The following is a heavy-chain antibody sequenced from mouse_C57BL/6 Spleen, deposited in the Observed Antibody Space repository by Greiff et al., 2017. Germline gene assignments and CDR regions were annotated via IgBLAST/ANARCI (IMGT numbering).Heavy chain of an antibody. CDR3: ARETTVVAFDY. CDR1: GYTFTSYW. Sequence: QVQLQQSGAELVKPGASVKLSCKASGYTFTSYWMHWVKQRPGQGLEWIGMIHPNSGSTNYNEKFKSKATLTVDKSSSTAYMQLSSLTSEDSAVXYCARETTVVAFDYWGQGTTLTVSS. J-gene: IGHJ2*01. CDR2: IHPNSGST. D-gene: IGHD1-1*01. V-gene: IGHV1-64*01.